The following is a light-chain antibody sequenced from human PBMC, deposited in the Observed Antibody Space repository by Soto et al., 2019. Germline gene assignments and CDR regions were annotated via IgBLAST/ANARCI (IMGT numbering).Light chain of an antibody. CDR1: QSISSY. J-gene: IGKJ5*01. V-gene: IGKV1-39*01. CDR3: QQSSSTPIT. Sequence: DIQMTQSPSSLSASVGDRVTITCRASQSISSYLNWYQQKPGKAPKRLIYAAYSLKSGVPSRLSGSGYRTDFTLTISSLQPEDFATYYCQQSSSTPITFGQGTRLEIK. CDR2: AAY.